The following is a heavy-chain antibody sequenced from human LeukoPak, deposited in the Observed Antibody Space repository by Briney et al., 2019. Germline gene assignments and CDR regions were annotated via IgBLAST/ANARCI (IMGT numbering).Heavy chain of an antibody. CDR2: IYYSGNT. J-gene: IGHJ4*02. D-gene: IGHD6-13*01. CDR1: GGSISSYY. V-gene: IGHV4-59*08. Sequence: PSQTLSLTCTVSGGSISSYYWTWIRQPPGKGLEWIGYIYYSGNTNYNPSLKSRVTISPDTSRNQFSPKLSSVTAADTAVYYCARRARATAGGDYFDYWGQGTLVTVSS. CDR3: ARRARATAGGDYFDY.